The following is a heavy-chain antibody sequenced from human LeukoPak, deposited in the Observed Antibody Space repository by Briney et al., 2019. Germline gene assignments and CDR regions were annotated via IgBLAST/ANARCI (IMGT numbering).Heavy chain of an antibody. D-gene: IGHD1-14*01. CDR3: ARYPPNHENHDDP. Sequence: ASVKVSCKASGYTFTGYYMHWVRQAPGQGLEWMGWINPNSGGTNYAQKFQGRVTMTRDTSISTAYMELSRLRSDDTAVYYCARYPPNHENHDDPWGQGTLVTVSS. V-gene: IGHV1-2*02. CDR2: INPNSGGT. J-gene: IGHJ5*02. CDR1: GYTFTGYY.